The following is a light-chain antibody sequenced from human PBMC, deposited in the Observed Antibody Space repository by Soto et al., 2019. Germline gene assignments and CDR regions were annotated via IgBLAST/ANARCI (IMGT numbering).Light chain of an antibody. V-gene: IGKV3D-15*01. CDR3: QQYNNRPS. CDR2: GAS. Sequence: EIVMTQSPATLSVSPGERATLSCRASQSISSSLAWYQQRPGQAPRLLIYGASTRATGIPARFSGSGSGTEFTLTISSLQSEDFAVYYCQQYNNRPSFGQGTRLEIK. J-gene: IGKJ5*01. CDR1: QSISSS.